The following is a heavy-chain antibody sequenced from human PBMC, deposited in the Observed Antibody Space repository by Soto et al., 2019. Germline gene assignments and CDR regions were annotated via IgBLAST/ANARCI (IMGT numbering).Heavy chain of an antibody. CDR3: AKGEQAPAIIRYYYYGMDV. CDR2: ISSSSYYI. J-gene: IGHJ6*02. Sequence: PGGSLRLSCAASGFTFSSYSMNWVRQAPGKGLEWVSSISSSSYYIYYADSVKGRFTISRDNSKNTLYLQMNSLRAEDTAVYYCAKGEQAPAIIRYYYYGMDVWGQGTTVTVSS. D-gene: IGHD2-21*02. CDR1: GFTFSSYS. V-gene: IGHV3-21*01.